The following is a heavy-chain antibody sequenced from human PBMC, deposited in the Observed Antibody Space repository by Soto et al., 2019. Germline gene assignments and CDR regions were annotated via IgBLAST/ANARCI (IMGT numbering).Heavy chain of an antibody. D-gene: IGHD2-2*01. CDR2: IIPILGIA. Sequence: QVQLVQSGAEVKKPGSSVKVSCKASGGTFSSYTISWVRQAPGQGLEWMGRIIPILGIANYAQKFQGRVTITADKSTSTAYMELSSLRSEDTAVYYCAREWCSSTSCQSLYYYYGMDVWGQGTTVTVSS. J-gene: IGHJ6*02. CDR1: GGTFSSYT. CDR3: AREWCSSTSCQSLYYYYGMDV. V-gene: IGHV1-69*08.